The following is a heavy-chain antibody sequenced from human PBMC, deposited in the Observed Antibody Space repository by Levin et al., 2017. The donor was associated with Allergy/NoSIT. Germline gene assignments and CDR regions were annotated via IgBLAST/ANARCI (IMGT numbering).Heavy chain of an antibody. Sequence: GGSLRLSCAASGFTFSSYAMSWVRQAPGKGLEWVSAISGSGGSTYYADSVKGRFTISRDNSKNTLYLQMNSLRAEDTAVYYCAKSMGYYYDSSGYGLLDYWGQGTLVTVSS. V-gene: IGHV3-23*01. CDR2: ISGSGGST. CDR3: AKSMGYYYDSSGYGLLDY. CDR1: GFTFSSYA. J-gene: IGHJ4*02. D-gene: IGHD3-22*01.